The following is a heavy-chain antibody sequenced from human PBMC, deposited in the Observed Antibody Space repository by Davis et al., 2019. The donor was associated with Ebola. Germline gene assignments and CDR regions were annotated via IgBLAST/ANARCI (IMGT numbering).Heavy chain of an antibody. Sequence: SETLSLTCTVSGGSIISGDYYWSWLRQTPGKGLEWIGFIYQSGTTAYNPSLKSLVTISVDTSKNQFTLKLSSVTAADTAVYYCARVRSNDGYPFDYWGQGTLVTVSS. CDR2: IYQSGTT. J-gene: IGHJ4*02. V-gene: IGHV4-30-4*08. CDR1: GGSIISGDYY. D-gene: IGHD5-18*01. CDR3: ARVRSNDGYPFDY.